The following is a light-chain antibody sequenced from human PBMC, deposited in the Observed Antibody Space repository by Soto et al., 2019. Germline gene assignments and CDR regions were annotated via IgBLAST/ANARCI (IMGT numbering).Light chain of an antibody. Sequence: DIQMTQSPPSLSASVGDRVTITCRASQSISYHLNWYQQKPGKAPRLIIHAASSLQGGAPSRFSGSGSGTDFTLTISSLQPEDFAVYYCQQSHSMPITFGPGTKVDIK. CDR1: QSISYH. CDR3: QQSHSMPIT. V-gene: IGKV1-39*01. CDR2: AAS. J-gene: IGKJ3*01.